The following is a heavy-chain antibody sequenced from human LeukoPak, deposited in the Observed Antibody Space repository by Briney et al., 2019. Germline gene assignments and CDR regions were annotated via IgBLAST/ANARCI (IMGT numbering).Heavy chain of an antibody. CDR1: GYTFTSYY. V-gene: IGHV1-46*01. Sequence: EASVKVSCKASGYTFTSYYMHWVRQAPGQGLEWMGIINPSGGSTSYAQKFQGRVTMTRDTSTSTVYMELSSLRSEDTAVYCCARGRSLDTAMVDTDAFDIWGQGTMVTVSS. CDR3: ARGRSLDTAMVDTDAFDI. D-gene: IGHD5-18*01. J-gene: IGHJ3*02. CDR2: INPSGGST.